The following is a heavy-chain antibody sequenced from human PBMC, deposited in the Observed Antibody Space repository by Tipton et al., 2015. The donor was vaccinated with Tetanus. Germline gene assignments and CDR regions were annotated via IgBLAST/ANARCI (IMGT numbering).Heavy chain of an antibody. V-gene: IGHV3-21*01. Sequence: SLRLSCAASGFTLSRYTLNWVRQAPGKGLEWVSSISSSSRYIYYADSVKGRFTISRDNAKNSLYLQMISLRAEDTAVYSCARGMADGYSGGWHLDLWGRGTLVTVSS. CDR2: ISSSSRYI. CDR1: GFTLSRYT. CDR3: ARGMADGYSGGWHLDL. J-gene: IGHJ2*01. D-gene: IGHD5-12*01.